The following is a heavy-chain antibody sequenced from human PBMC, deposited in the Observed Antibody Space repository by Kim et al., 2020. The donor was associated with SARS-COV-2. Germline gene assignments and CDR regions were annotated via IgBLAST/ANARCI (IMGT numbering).Heavy chain of an antibody. D-gene: IGHD2-15*01. CDR3: ASRCSGGSWYSEGPDY. CDR2: INSDGSST. Sequence: GGSLRLSCAASGFTFSSYWMHWVRQAPGKGLVWVSRINSDGSSTSYADSVKGRFTISRDNAKNTLYLQMNSLRAEDTAVYYCASRCSGGSWYSEGPDYWGQGTLVTVSS. V-gene: IGHV3-74*01. CDR1: GFTFSSYW. J-gene: IGHJ4*02.